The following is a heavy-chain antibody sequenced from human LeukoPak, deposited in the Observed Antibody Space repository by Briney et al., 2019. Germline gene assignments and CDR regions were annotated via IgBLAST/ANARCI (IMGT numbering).Heavy chain of an antibody. J-gene: IGHJ4*02. CDR2: IHSSGST. Sequence: PSETLSLTCTVSGGSISYYYWTWIRQPAGKGLEWTGRIHSSGSTNYNPSLKSRVTMSVDTSKNQFSLRLSSVTAADTAVYYCARDPHGSSGWYDYWGQGILVTVSS. CDR1: GGSISYYY. V-gene: IGHV4-4*07. CDR3: ARDPHGSSGWYDY. D-gene: IGHD6-19*01.